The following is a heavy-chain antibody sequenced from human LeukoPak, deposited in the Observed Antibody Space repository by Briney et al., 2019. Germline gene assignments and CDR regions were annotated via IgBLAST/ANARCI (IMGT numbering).Heavy chain of an antibody. CDR2: INHSGST. V-gene: IGHV4-34*01. D-gene: IGHD3-16*02. J-gene: IGHJ4*02. Sequence: SETLSLTCAVYGGSFSGYYWSWIRQPPWKGLEWIGEINHSGSTNYNPSLKSRVTTSVGTSKNQFSLKLSSVTAADTAVYYCASLWNYDYIWGSYRFFDYWGQGTLVTVSS. CDR3: ASLWNYDYIWGSYRFFDY. CDR1: GGSFSGYY.